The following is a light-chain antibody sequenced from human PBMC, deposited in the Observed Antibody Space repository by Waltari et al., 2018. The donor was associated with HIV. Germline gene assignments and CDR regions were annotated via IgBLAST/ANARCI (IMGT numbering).Light chain of an antibody. Sequence: SYELTQPPSVSVSPGQTANIACSGYKLGDKFVCWYQHKSGQSPVLVIYHDDDRPSGIPERFACSNSGDTATLTISGTQPMDEADYYCQAWDSGSNWVFGGGTRLTVL. CDR2: HDD. CDR1: KLGDKF. V-gene: IGLV3-1*01. CDR3: QAWDSGSNWV. J-gene: IGLJ3*02.